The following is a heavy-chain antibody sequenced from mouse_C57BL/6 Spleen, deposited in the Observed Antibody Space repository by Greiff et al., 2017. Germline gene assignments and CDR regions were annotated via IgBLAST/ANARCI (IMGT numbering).Heavy chain of an antibody. CDR1: GYTFTSYW. J-gene: IGHJ2*01. V-gene: IGHV1-61*01. CDR2: IYPSDSET. D-gene: IGHD1-1*01. CDR3: ARHYVSSLYYFDY. Sequence: QVQLQQPGAELVRPGSSVKLSCKASGYTFTSYWMDWVKQRPGQGLEWIGNIYPSDSETHYNQKFKDKATLTVDKSSSTAYMQLSSLTSEDSAVYYCARHYVSSLYYFDYWGQGTTLTVSS.